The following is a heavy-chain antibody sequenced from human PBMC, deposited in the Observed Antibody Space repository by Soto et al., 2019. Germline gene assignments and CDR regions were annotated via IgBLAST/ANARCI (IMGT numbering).Heavy chain of an antibody. V-gene: IGHV4-30-4*01. J-gene: IGHJ6*02. CDR2: IYYSGST. CDR1: GGSISSGDYY. Sequence: QVQLQESGPGLVKPSQTLSLTCTVSGGSISSGDYYWSWIRQPPGKGLEWIGYIYYSGSTYYNPSLKSRVTISVDPSKNQFSLKLSSVTAADTAVYYCARVSIVASTDYYYGMDVWGQGTTVTVSS. D-gene: IGHD2-21*01. CDR3: ARVSIVASTDYYYGMDV.